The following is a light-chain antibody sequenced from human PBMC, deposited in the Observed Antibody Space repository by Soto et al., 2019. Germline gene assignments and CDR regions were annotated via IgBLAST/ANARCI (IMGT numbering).Light chain of an antibody. Sequence: SYELTQPPSVSVAPGQTARISCGGNNIGTKSVNWYQQKPGQAPVVVVCDDTDRPSGIPERLTGSNSGNTATLTITGVEAGDEADYYCQVWVASSGQGVFGTGTKLTVL. CDR2: DDT. V-gene: IGLV3-21*02. CDR1: NIGTKS. CDR3: QVWVASSGQGV. J-gene: IGLJ1*01.